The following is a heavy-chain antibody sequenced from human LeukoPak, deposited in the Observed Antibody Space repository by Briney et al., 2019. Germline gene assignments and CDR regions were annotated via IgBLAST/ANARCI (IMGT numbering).Heavy chain of an antibody. CDR1: GGSISGYY. V-gene: IGHV4-59*01. D-gene: IGHD6-19*01. CDR3: ARDKSSSGWYHY. Sequence: PSETLSLTCTVSGGSISGYYWSWIRQPPGKRLEWIGYIYYSGSTKYNPSLKSRVTISVDTSKNQFFLKLSSVTAADTAVYYCARDKSSSGWYHYWGQGTLVTVSS. J-gene: IGHJ4*02. CDR2: IYYSGST.